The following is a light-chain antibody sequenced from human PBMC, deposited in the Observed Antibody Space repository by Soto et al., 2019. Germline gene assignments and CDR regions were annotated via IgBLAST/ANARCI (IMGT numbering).Light chain of an antibody. V-gene: IGKV4-1*01. Sequence: DIVMTQSPDSLAVSLGERATINCKSSQSVLYSSNNKNYLAWYQQKPGQPPKLLIYWASTRESGVPDRFSGRGSGTDFTLTISSLQAEDVAVYYCQQYYSTHTFGQGTKLEIK. CDR2: WAS. J-gene: IGKJ2*01. CDR3: QQYYSTHT. CDR1: QSVLYSSNNKNY.